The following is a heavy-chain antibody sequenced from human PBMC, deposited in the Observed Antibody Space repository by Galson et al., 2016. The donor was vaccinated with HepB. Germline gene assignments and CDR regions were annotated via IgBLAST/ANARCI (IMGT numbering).Heavy chain of an antibody. CDR1: GFTFSRYG. CDR2: KWSDGSNK. J-gene: IGHJ4*02. D-gene: IGHD6-13*01. Sequence: SLRLSCAASGFTFSRYGMHWVRQAPGKGLEWVALKWSDGSNKYYADSVKGRFTISRDNSKNTAYLQMNSLRAEDRAVYYCAREAGIAAAATYDYWGQGTLVTVSS. CDR3: AREAGIAAAATYDY. V-gene: IGHV3-33*01.